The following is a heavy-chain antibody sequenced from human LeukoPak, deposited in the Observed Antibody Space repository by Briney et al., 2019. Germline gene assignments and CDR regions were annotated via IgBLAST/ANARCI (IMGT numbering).Heavy chain of an antibody. J-gene: IGHJ4*02. CDR2: FDPEDGET. CDR3: ATAPPHYYDSSGHGY. D-gene: IGHD3-22*01. V-gene: IGHV1-24*01. CDR1: GYTLTELS. Sequence: ASVKVSCKVSGYTLTELSMHWVRQAPGKGLEWMGGFDPEDGETIYAQKFQGRVTMTEDTSTDTAYMELSSLRSEDTAVYYCATAPPHYYDSSGHGYWGQGTLVTVSS.